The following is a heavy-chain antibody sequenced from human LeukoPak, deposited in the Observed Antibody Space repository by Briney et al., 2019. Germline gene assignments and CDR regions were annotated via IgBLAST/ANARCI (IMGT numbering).Heavy chain of an antibody. CDR3: ATEKDGTVDY. CDR1: TFTFTNAW. D-gene: IGHD2-8*02. V-gene: IGHV3-15*01. J-gene: IGHJ4*02. Sequence: GGSLRLSCGASTFTFTNAWMSWVRQAPGKGLEWVGRIKNKTDGGTTDYAAPVKGRFTISRDDSKNTLYLQMNSLKTEDTAMYYCATEKDGTVDYWGQGTLVTVSS. CDR2: IKNKTDGGTT.